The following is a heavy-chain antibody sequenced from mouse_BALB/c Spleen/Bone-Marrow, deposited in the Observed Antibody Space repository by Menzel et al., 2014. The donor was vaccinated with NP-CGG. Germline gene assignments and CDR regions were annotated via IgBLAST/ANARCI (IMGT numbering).Heavy chain of an antibody. CDR1: GYAFTNYL. CDR2: INPGSGGT. CDR3: ARSRTGFAY. Sequence: QVHLQQSGAGLVRPATSVKVSCKASGYAFTNYLIEWVKQRPGQGLEWIGVINPGSGGTNYNEKFKGKATLTADKSSSTAYMQLSSLTSDDSAVYFCARSRTGFAYWGQGTLVTVSA. V-gene: IGHV1-54*03. J-gene: IGHJ3*01.